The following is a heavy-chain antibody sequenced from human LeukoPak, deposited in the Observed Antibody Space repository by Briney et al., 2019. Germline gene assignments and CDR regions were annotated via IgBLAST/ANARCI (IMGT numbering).Heavy chain of an antibody. V-gene: IGHV3-23*01. Sequence: GGSLRLSCAASGFTFSSYGMSWVRQAPGKGLEWVSAISGSGGSTYYADSVKGRFTISRDNSKNTLYLQMNSLRAEDTAVYYCAKSSPLYNYDSSGPMTVWGKGTTVTISS. J-gene: IGHJ6*04. D-gene: IGHD3-22*01. CDR2: ISGSGGST. CDR3: AKSSPLYNYDSSGPMTV. CDR1: GFTFSSYG.